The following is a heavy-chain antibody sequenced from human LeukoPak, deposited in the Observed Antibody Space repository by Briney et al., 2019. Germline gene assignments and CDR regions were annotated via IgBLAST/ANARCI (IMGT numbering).Heavy chain of an antibody. V-gene: IGHV1-69*05. CDR3: ARGVLGYYYYMDV. J-gene: IGHJ6*03. CDR1: GGTFSSYS. CDR2: IIPIFGTA. Sequence: SSVKVPRKASGGTFSSYSINWVRQAPGQGLEWLGRIIPIFGTANSAQKFQGRVTITTDESTSKAYMELSSLRSDDTAVYYCARGVLGYYYYMDVWGKGTTVTVSS. D-gene: IGHD3-16*01.